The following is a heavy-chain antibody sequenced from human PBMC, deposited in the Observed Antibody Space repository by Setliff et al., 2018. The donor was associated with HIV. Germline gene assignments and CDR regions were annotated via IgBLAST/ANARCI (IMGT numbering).Heavy chain of an antibody. CDR3: ATLDY. Sequence: ASVKVSCKASGYTFTGYYMHWVRQAPGQGLEWMGWINSGDTNYAQKFQGRVTMTTDTSISTAYMELSRLRSDDTAVYYCATLDYWGQGTLVTVSS. CDR2: INSGDT. CDR1: GYTFTGYY. V-gene: IGHV1-2*02. J-gene: IGHJ4*02.